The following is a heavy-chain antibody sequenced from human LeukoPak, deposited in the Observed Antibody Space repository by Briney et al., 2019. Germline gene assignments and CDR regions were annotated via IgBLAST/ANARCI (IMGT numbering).Heavy chain of an antibody. D-gene: IGHD3-3*01. Sequence: SETLSLTCTVSGFSISSGHYWGWVRQPPGAGLEWIGSVYQSGTTYYNPSLKSRVTTSVDMSKNQFSLKLSSVTAADTAVYYCASIPDFWSGYSPFDPWGQGTLVTVSS. V-gene: IGHV4-38-2*02. CDR3: ASIPDFWSGYSPFDP. CDR2: VYQSGTT. J-gene: IGHJ5*02. CDR1: GFSISSGHY.